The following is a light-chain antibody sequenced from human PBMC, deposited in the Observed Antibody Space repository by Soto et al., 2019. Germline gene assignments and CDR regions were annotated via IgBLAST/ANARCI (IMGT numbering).Light chain of an antibody. CDR2: EVS. CDR3: SSYTSSDTLV. J-gene: IGLJ1*01. V-gene: IGLV2-14*01. CDR1: SSDLGGYNY. Sequence: QSALTQPASVSGSPGQSITVSCTGTSSDLGGYNYVSWYQHHPGKAPKLMIYEVSNRPSGVSNRFSGSKSGNTASLTISGLQAEDEADYYCSSYTSSDTLVFGNGTKVTVL.